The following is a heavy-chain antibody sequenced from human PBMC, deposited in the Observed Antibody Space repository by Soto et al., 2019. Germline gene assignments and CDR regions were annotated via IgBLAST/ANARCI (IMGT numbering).Heavy chain of an antibody. CDR1: GGTFSSHG. J-gene: IGHJ4*02. D-gene: IGHD3-9*01. V-gene: IGHV1-69*06. CDR2: IIPTFGTP. CDR3: ASVRSPQYFEL. Sequence: QVQLVQSGTVVQRRGSSVKVSCQASGGTFSSHGMAWVRQDPGQGLECMGGIIPTFGTPTYAPKFQGRVTITADNSTITVYMQLSSLRSEDTGIYYSASVRSPQYFELWGQGTLITV.